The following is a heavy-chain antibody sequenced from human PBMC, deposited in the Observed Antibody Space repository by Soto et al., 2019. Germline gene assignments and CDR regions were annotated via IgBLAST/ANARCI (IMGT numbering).Heavy chain of an antibody. J-gene: IGHJ4*02. D-gene: IGHD3-16*02. Sequence: SETLSLTCTVSGDSVSSSRHYWGWIRQPPGRGLEWIASFHSDGSAYYNPSLRSRVAKFVDTSKNHFSLSLSSVTAADTAVYFCVAASYDYPWGSYRNPFDSWGQGSLVTVSS. V-gene: IGHV4-39*02. CDR1: GDSVSSSRHY. CDR3: VAASYDYPWGSYRNPFDS. CDR2: FHSDGSA.